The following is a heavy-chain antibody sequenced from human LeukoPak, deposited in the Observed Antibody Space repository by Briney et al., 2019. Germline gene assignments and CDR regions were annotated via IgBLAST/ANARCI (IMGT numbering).Heavy chain of an antibody. V-gene: IGHV4-39*01. Sequence: SETLSLTCTVSGGSISSSSYYWGWIRQPPGKGLEWIGSIYYSGSTYYNPSLKSRVTISVDTSKNQFSLKLSSVTAADTVVYYCARQYKIWYYFDYWGQGTLVTVSS. D-gene: IGHD1-1*01. CDR2: IYYSGST. CDR1: GGSISSSSYY. J-gene: IGHJ4*02. CDR3: ARQYKIWYYFDY.